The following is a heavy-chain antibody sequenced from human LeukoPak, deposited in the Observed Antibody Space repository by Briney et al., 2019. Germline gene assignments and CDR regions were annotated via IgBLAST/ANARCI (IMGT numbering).Heavy chain of an antibody. CDR3: ARARARGVTGAMDV. V-gene: IGHV3-48*02. J-gene: IGHJ6*02. CDR1: GFTFSTYG. D-gene: IGHD3-10*01. CDR2: MRSSTTTI. Sequence: PGRSLRLSCAASGFTFSTYGMYWVRQAPGKGLEWVSYMRSSTTTIYYADSVKGRFTISRDSAKNSLYLQMNSLRDEDTAVYYCARARARGVTGAMDVWGQGTTVTVSS.